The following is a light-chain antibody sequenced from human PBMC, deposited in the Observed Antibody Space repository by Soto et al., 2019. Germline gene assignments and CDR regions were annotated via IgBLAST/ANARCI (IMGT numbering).Light chain of an antibody. V-gene: IGKV3-20*01. Sequence: IVLTQSPGTLSLSPGERATLSCRASQSVSSSYLAWYQQKPGQAPRLFIYGASTRATGIPDRFSGSGSGTDFTLTISRLEPEDFAVYYCQQYGTSPRTFGQGTKVHIK. CDR2: GAS. CDR3: QQYGTSPRT. J-gene: IGKJ1*01. CDR1: QSVSSSY.